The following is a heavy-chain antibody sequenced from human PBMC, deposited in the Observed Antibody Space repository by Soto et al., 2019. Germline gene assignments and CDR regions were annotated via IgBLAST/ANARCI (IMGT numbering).Heavy chain of an antibody. Sequence: SETLSLTCTVSGGSISSYYWSWIRQPPGKGLEWIGYIYYSGSTNYNPSLKSRVTISVDTSKNQFSLKLSSVTAADTAVYYCARADYYDSSGYYYFYFDYWGQGTLVTVSS. CDR2: IYYSGST. J-gene: IGHJ4*02. V-gene: IGHV4-59*01. CDR1: GGSISSYY. CDR3: ARADYYDSSGYYYFYFDY. D-gene: IGHD3-22*01.